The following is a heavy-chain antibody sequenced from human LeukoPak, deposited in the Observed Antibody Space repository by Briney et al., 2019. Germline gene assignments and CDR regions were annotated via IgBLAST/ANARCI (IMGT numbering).Heavy chain of an antibody. D-gene: IGHD3-9*01. Sequence: GGSLRLSCAASGFTFSSYWMSWVRQAPGKGLEWVANIKQDGSEKYYVDSVKGRFTISRDNAKNSLYLQMNSLRAEDTAVYYCARDPDTYFDWLLPKGNAYDIWGQGTMVTVSS. CDR1: GFTFSSYW. J-gene: IGHJ3*02. V-gene: IGHV3-7*01. CDR3: ARDPDTYFDWLLPKGNAYDI. CDR2: IKQDGSEK.